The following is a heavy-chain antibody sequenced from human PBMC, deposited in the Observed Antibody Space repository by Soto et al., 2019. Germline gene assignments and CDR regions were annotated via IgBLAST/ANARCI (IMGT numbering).Heavy chain of an antibody. CDR2: INAGNGNT. V-gene: IGHV1-3*01. CDR3: ARGLGYDFWSGPRSPYGMDV. D-gene: IGHD3-3*01. Sequence: GASVKVSCKASGYTFTSYAMHWVRQAPGQRLEWMGWINAGNGNTKYSQKFQGRVTITRDTSASTAYMELSSLRSEDTAVYYCARGLGYDFWSGPRSPYGMDVWGQGTTVTVSS. J-gene: IGHJ6*02. CDR1: GYTFTSYA.